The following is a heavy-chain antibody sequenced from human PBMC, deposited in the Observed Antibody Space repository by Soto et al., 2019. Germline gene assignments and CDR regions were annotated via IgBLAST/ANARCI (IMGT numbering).Heavy chain of an antibody. Sequence: GGSLRLSCAASGFTFSSYSMDWVRQAPGKGLEWVSSISSSSSYIYYADSVKGRFTISRDNAKNSLYLQMNSLRAEDTAVYYCARDSSSPQFDYWGQGTLVTVSS. D-gene: IGHD2-2*01. J-gene: IGHJ4*02. CDR1: GFTFSSYS. CDR2: ISSSSSYI. V-gene: IGHV3-21*01. CDR3: ARDSSSPQFDY.